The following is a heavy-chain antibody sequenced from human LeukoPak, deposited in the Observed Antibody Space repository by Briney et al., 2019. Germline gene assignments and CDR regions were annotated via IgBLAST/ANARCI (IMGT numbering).Heavy chain of an antibody. CDR2: ISAYNGNT. CDR3: ARARSDIVVVPAAFNYYYYYYMDV. D-gene: IGHD2-2*01. CDR1: GYTFTSYG. J-gene: IGHJ6*03. Sequence: GASVKVSCKASGYTFTSYGISWVRQAPGQGLEWMGWISAYNGNTNYAQKFQGRVTITADESTSTAYMELSSLRSEDTAVYYCARARSDIVVVPAAFNYYYYYYMDVWGKGTTVTVSS. V-gene: IGHV1-18*01.